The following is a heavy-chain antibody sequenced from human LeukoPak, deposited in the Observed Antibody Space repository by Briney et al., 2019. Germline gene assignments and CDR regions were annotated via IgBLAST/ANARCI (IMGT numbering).Heavy chain of an antibody. V-gene: IGHV1-69*05. Sequence: SVKVSCKAPGGTFSSYAISWVRQAPGQGLEWMGGIIPIFGTANYAQKFQGRVTITTDESTSTAYMELSSLRSEDTAVYYCATRNWNYPFYYYMDVWGKGTTVTVSS. CDR2: IIPIFGTA. D-gene: IGHD1-7*01. CDR1: GGTFSSYA. J-gene: IGHJ6*03. CDR3: ATRNWNYPFYYYMDV.